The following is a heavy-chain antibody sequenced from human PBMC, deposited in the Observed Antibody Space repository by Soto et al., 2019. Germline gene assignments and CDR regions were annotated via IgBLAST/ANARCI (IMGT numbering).Heavy chain of an antibody. Sequence: SETLSLTCTVSGDSISSSTYYWGWIRQPPGKGLEWIGYIHYSGYTYYSPSLKSRLTMSVDTSKNHLSLKVSSVTAADTAVYYCARRADSSGWYFFDYWGQGTLVTVSS. CDR1: GDSISSSTYY. V-gene: IGHV4-39*02. J-gene: IGHJ4*02. CDR2: IHYSGYT. CDR3: ARRADSSGWYFFDY. D-gene: IGHD6-19*01.